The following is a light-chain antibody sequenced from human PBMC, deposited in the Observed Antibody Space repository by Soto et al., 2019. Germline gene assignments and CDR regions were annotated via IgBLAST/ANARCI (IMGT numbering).Light chain of an antibody. J-gene: IGKJ4*01. Sequence: EIVLTQSPATLSVSPGESATLSCRASQSVNIYLAWYQQKPGQAHRLLIFGASYRATGIPARFSGSGSGTEFNLTISSLQSEDFAVYFCQQYDDWLRLTFGGGTKGDIK. CDR2: GAS. CDR1: QSVNIY. V-gene: IGKV3D-15*01. CDR3: QQYDDWLRLT.